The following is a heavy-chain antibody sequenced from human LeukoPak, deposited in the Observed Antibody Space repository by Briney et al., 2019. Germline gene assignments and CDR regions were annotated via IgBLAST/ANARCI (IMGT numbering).Heavy chain of an antibody. CDR1: GYSISGAYY. V-gene: IGHV4-38-2*02. J-gene: IGHJ4*02. CDR2: IYHSGYT. Sequence: SETLSLTCIVSGYSISGAYYWGWIRQPPGKGLEWIGSIYHSGYTSYNPSLKSRVTISVDTSKNQFSLKLTSVTAADTAVYYCARDPANYVDYWGQGTLVTVSS. CDR3: ARDPANYVDY.